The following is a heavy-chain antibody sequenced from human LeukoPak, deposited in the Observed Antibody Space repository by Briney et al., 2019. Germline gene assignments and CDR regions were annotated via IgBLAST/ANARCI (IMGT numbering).Heavy chain of an antibody. CDR2: ISGSGGST. V-gene: IGHV3-23*01. J-gene: IGHJ6*02. D-gene: IGHD2-2*01. Sequence: GGSLRLSCAASGFTFSSYAMSWVRQAPGKGLEWVSAISGSGGSTYYADSVKGRFTISRDNSKNTLYLQMNSLRAEDTAVYYCATVIGYCSSTSCYFHGMDVWGQGTTVTVSS. CDR3: ATVIGYCSSTSCYFHGMDV. CDR1: GFTFSSYA.